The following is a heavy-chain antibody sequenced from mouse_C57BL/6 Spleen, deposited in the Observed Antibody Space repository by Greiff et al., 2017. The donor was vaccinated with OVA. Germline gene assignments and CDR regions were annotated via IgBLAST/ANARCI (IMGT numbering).Heavy chain of an antibody. CDR1: GYTFTSYW. CDR3: ARGDIKGYCWFAY. Sequence: VQLQQSGAELVKPGASVKLSCKASGYTFTSYWMHWVKQRPGRGLEWIGRIDPNSGGTKYHEKFKSKATLTVDKPSSTAYMQLSSLTSEDAAVDYCARGDIKGYCWFAYWGQGTLVTVSA. D-gene: IGHD2-3*01. J-gene: IGHJ3*01. V-gene: IGHV1-72*01. CDR2: IDPNSGGT.